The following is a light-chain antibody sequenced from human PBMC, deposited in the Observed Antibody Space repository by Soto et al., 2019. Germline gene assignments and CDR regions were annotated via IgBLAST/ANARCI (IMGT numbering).Light chain of an antibody. V-gene: IGLV2-14*03. CDR3: ISYTTNGVGV. Sequence: QSALTQPASVSGSPGQSITISCTGTDSDVGGYNYVSWYQHHRGNAPKVMVYDVTYRPSGVSNRFSGSKSGNTASLTISGLQAEDEADYYCISYTTNGVGVFGGGTKLTVL. CDR2: DVT. CDR1: DSDVGGYNY. J-gene: IGLJ2*01.